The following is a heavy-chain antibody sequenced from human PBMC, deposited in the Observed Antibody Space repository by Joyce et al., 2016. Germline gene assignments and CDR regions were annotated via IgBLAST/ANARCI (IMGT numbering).Heavy chain of an antibody. V-gene: IGHV4-31*11. J-gene: IGHJ4*02. D-gene: IGHD1-26*01. CDR1: GGSISDGGYY. CDR3: ARVPLSSAFDY. CDR2: INYSGNT. Sequence: QVQLQESGPGLVQPSQTLSLTCGVSGGSISDGGYYWSWIRQRPGQGLEWIGYINYSGNTYYNPSLKSRLTISIDMSKNQFSLRLTSVTAADTAVYYCARVPLSSAFDYWGQGILVTVSP.